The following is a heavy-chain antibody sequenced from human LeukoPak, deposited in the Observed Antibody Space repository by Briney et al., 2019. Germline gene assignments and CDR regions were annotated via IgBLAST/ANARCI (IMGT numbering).Heavy chain of an antibody. J-gene: IGHJ4*02. CDR2: ISYDGRIT. CDR3: TTVGDYIGEASFDY. CDR1: GFSFTNYA. V-gene: IGHV3-30*04. D-gene: IGHD4-17*01. Sequence: GGSLRLSCADSGFSFTNYAMHWVRQAPGKGLEWVSFISYDGRITYYADSVKGRFTISRDNSKNILYLQMNSLKPEDTAVYYCTTVGDYIGEASFDYWGQGTLVTVSS.